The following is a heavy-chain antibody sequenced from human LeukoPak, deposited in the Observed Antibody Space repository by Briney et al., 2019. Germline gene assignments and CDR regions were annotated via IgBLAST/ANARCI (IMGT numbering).Heavy chain of an antibody. D-gene: IGHD6-19*01. CDR3: ARVQWLVPGGWFDP. V-gene: IGHV4-30-2*01. J-gene: IGHJ5*02. CDR2: IYHSGST. CDR1: GGSISSGGYY. Sequence: TLSLTCTVSGGSISSGGYYWSWIRQPPGKGLEWIGYIYHSGSTYYNPSLKSRVTISVDRSKTQFSLKLSSVTAADTAVYYCARVQWLVPGGWFDPWGQGTLVTVSS.